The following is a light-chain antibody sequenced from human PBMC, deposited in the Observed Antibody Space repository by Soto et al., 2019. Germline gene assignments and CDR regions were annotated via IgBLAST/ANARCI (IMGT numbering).Light chain of an antibody. V-gene: IGLV2-14*03. J-gene: IGLJ1*01. CDR2: GVT. CDR3: ASLTTTNFV. CDR1: HNDIGTYDY. Sequence: QSVLTQPTSVSGSPGQSITISCTGNHNDIGTYDYVSWYQQHPGRAPRLLIHGVTTRPSGISGRFSASKSGLTASLTISGLQAEDEADYYCASLTTTNFVFGTGTKLTVL.